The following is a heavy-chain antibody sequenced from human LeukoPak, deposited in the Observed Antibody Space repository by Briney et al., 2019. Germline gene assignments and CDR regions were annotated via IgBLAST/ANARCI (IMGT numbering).Heavy chain of an antibody. D-gene: IGHD3-22*01. Sequence: PGGSLRLSCAASGFTFDDYGMSWVRQAPGKGLEWVSGINWNGGSTGYADSVKGRFTISRDNAKNSLYLQMNSLRAEDTALYYCARVDYYDSSGYYFDYWGRGTLVTVSS. CDR3: ARVDYYDSSGYYFDY. J-gene: IGHJ4*02. CDR1: GFTFDDYG. CDR2: INWNGGST. V-gene: IGHV3-20*04.